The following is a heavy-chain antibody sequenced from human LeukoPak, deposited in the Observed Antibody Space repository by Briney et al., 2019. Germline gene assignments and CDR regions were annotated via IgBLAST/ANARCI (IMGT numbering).Heavy chain of an antibody. CDR3: VSFYETY. D-gene: IGHD2/OR15-2a*01. Sequence: GGSLRLSCAASGNYWMHWVRQAPGKGLVWVSHINSDGSWTSYADSVKGRFTISKDNANNTVYLQMNSLRAEDTAVYYCVSFYETYWGRGTLVTV. CDR1: GNYW. J-gene: IGHJ4*02. V-gene: IGHV3-74*01. CDR2: INSDGSWT.